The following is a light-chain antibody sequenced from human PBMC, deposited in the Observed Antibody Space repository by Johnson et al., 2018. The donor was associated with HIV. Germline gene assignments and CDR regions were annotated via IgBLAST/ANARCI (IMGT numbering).Light chain of an antibody. CDR3: GTWDSSMSAYV. J-gene: IGLJ1*01. V-gene: IGLV1-51*01. Sequence: QSVLSQPPSVSAAPGQKVTISCSGSSSNIENNYVSWYQQLPGTAPKLIIYDNNKRPSGIPDRFSGSKSGTSATLGITGLQTGDEADYYCGTWDSSMSAYVFGTGTKVTVL. CDR2: DNN. CDR1: SSNIENNY.